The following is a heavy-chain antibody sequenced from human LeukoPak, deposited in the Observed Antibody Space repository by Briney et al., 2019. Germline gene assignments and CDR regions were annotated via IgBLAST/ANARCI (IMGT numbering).Heavy chain of an antibody. D-gene: IGHD3-22*01. CDR1: GYTFTSYG. CDR2: ISAYNGNT. J-gene: IGHJ4*02. CDR3: ARVQSITMIVVVTHALDY. Sequence: GASVKVSCKASGYTFTSYGISWVRQAPGQGLEWMGWISAYNGNTNYAQKLQGRVTMTTDTSTSTAYMELRSLRSDDTAVYYCARVQSITMIVVVTHALDYWGQGTLVTVSS. V-gene: IGHV1-18*01.